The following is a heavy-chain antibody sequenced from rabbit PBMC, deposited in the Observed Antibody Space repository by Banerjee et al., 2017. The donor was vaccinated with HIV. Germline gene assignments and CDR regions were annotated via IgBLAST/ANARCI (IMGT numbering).Heavy chain of an antibody. CDR2: ITYGGSA. V-gene: IGHV1S47*01. CDR3: VRGSISGTDYNL. D-gene: IGHD1-1*01. Sequence: QEQLVESGGGLVQPGGSLKLSCKASGFDFSTYGVNWVRQAPGKGLGWIGYITYGGSAYYAGWVKGRFPISRHNAQNTLYLQLNSLTAADTATYFCVRGSISGTDYNLWGPGTLVTVS. CDR1: GFDFSTYG. J-gene: IGHJ4*01.